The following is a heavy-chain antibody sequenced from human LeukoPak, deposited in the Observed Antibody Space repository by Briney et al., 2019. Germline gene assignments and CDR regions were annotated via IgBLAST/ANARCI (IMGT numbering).Heavy chain of an antibody. V-gene: IGHV4-39*07. CDR1: GGSISSYY. CDR2: IYYSGST. J-gene: IGHJ4*02. Sequence: SETLSLTCTVSGGSISSYYWSWIRQPPGKGLEWIGSIYYSGSTYYNPSLKSRVTISVDTSKNQFSLKLSSVTAADTAVYYCARGLWSSGFDYWGQGTLVTVSS. CDR3: ARGLWSSGFDY. D-gene: IGHD3-10*01.